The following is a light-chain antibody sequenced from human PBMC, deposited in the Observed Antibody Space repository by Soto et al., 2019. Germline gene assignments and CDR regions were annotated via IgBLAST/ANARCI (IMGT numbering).Light chain of an antibody. CDR2: DAS. CDR3: QQYNDWSSR. Sequence: DIQMTQSPSTLTASVGDRVTITSRASQSVTNFLAWYQQKPGKAPILLIYDASTLEDGVPTRFSGSGSGTQFTLTISSVQSDDYATYYCQQYNDWSSRFGQGTKLETK. V-gene: IGKV1-5*01. J-gene: IGKJ2*03. CDR1: QSVTNF.